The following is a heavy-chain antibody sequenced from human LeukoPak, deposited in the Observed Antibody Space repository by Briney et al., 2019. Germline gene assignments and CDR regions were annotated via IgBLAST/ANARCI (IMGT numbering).Heavy chain of an antibody. V-gene: IGHV1-69*13. Sequence: ASVKVSCKASGGTFSSYAISWVRQAPGQGLEWMGGIIPIFGTANYAQKFQGRVTITADESTSTAYMELSSLRSEDTAVYYCARDRVVGGYCSGGSCYSGWFDPWGQGTLVTVSS. J-gene: IGHJ5*02. D-gene: IGHD2-15*01. CDR1: GGTFSSYA. CDR2: IIPIFGTA. CDR3: ARDRVVGGYCSGGSCYSGWFDP.